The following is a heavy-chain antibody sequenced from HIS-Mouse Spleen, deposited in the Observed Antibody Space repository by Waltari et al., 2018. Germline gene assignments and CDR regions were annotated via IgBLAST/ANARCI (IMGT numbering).Heavy chain of an antibody. Sequence: QVQLQQWGAGLLKPSETLSLTCAVYGGSFSGYYLDWTRQPPGKGLECSGEINHSGSTNYNPSLKSRVTISVDTSKNQFSLKLSSVTAADTAVYYCARGDQVSGIAARRRWYFDLWGRGTLVTVSS. CDR2: INHSGST. D-gene: IGHD6-6*01. CDR3: ARGDQVSGIAARRRWYFDL. J-gene: IGHJ2*01. V-gene: IGHV4-34*01. CDR1: GGSFSGYY.